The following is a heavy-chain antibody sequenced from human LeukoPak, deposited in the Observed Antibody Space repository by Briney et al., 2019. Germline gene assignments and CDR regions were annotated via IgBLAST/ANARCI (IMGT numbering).Heavy chain of an antibody. Sequence: SETLSLTCTVSGGSISSSSYYWGWIRQPPGKGLEWIGSIIYSGSTCYNPSLKSRVTMSVDTSRNQFSLRLTSVTAADTAVYYCTRGSIAYYYMDVWGKGTTVTISS. V-gene: IGHV4-39*07. CDR1: GGSISSSSYY. J-gene: IGHJ6*03. CDR3: TRGSIAYYYMDV. CDR2: IIYSGST. D-gene: IGHD3-22*01.